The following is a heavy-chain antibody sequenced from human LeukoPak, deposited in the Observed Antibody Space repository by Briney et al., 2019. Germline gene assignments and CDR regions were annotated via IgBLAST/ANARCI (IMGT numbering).Heavy chain of an antibody. CDR2: INPNSGGT. V-gene: IGHV1-2*02. CDR3: ARALSRQIRDYLVFGY. Sequence: VASVKVSCKASGYTFTGYYMHWVRQAPGQGLEWMGWINPNSGGTNYAQKFQGRVTMTRDTSISTAYMELSRLRSDDTAVHYCARALSRQIRDYLVFGYWGQGTLVTVSS. J-gene: IGHJ4*02. CDR1: GYTFTGYY. D-gene: IGHD4-11*01.